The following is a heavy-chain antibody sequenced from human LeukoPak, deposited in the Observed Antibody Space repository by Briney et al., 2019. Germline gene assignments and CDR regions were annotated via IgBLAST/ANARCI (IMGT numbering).Heavy chain of an antibody. V-gene: IGHV3-30*13. CDR3: AKDHYDSSGYYFGGLGATTSLNYYFDY. D-gene: IGHD3-22*01. J-gene: IGHJ4*02. CDR2: ISHGGSNN. Sequence: GGSLRLSCAASGLTFRSYGMHCVRQAPGKGLEWVAVISHGGSNNYYADSVKGRFTISRDNSKNRLYLQMNSLRAEDTAVYFCAKDHYDSSGYYFGGLGATTSLNYYFDYWGQGTLVTVSS. CDR1: GLTFRSYG.